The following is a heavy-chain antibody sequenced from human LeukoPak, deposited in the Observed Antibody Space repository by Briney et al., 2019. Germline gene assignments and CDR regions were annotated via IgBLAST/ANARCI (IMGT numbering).Heavy chain of an antibody. CDR3: ARAIGSYLLAGPYYFDY. CDR1: GYTFTSYG. CDR2: ISAYNGNT. D-gene: IGHD1-26*01. J-gene: IGHJ4*02. V-gene: IGHV1-18*01. Sequence: ASVKVSCKASGYTFTSYGISWVRQAPGQGLEWMGWISAYNGNTNYAQKLQGRVTMTTDTSTSTAYMELRSLRSDDTAVYYCARAIGSYLLAGPYYFDYCGQGTLVTVSS.